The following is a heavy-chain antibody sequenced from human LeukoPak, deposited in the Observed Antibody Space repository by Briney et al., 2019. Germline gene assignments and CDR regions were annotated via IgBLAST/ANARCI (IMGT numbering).Heavy chain of an antibody. J-gene: IGHJ4*02. Sequence: SETLSLTCAVYGGSFSGYYWSWIRQPPGKGLEWIGEINHSGSTNYNPSLKSRVTISVDTSKNQFSLKLSSVTAAATAVYYCARGGYSGYDYWGQGTLVTVSS. CDR3: ARGGYSGYDY. CDR1: GGSFSGYY. CDR2: INHSGST. V-gene: IGHV4-34*01. D-gene: IGHD5-12*01.